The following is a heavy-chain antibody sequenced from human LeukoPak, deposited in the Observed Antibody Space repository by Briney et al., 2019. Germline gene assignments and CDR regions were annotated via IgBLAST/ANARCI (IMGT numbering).Heavy chain of an antibody. CDR2: INHSGST. V-gene: IGHV4-34*01. CDR3: ARGFYYDSSGTDAFDI. D-gene: IGHD3-22*01. CDR1: GGSFSGYY. J-gene: IGHJ3*02. Sequence: SETLSLTCAVYGGSFSGYYWSWIRQPPGKGLEWIGEINHSGSTNYNPSLKSRVTISVDTSKNQFSLKLSSVTAADTAVYYCARGFYYDSSGTDAFDIWGQGTMVTVSS.